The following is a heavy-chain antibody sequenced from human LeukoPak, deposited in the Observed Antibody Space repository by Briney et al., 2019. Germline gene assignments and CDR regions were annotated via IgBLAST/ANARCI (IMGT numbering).Heavy chain of an antibody. V-gene: IGHV3-53*01. Sequence: GGSLRLSCAASGFTVSNNHMSWVRQAPGKKLEWGSDIYSDGTTFYADSVKGRFTISRDNSKNTLYRQMNSLRAEDTAVYYCAKDRMDCSSTSCYPFYDAFDIWGQGTMVTVSS. J-gene: IGHJ3*02. CDR3: AKDRMDCSSTSCYPFYDAFDI. D-gene: IGHD2-2*01. CDR1: GFTVSNNH. CDR2: IYSDGTT.